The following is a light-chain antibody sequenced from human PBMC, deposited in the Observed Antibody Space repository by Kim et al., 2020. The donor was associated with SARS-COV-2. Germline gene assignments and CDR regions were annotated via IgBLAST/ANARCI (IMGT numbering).Light chain of an antibody. J-gene: IGKJ2*01. V-gene: IGKV3-20*01. CDR3: QQYGGSPPYT. Sequence: SPRAPATLSSRAIQCVGSSYVAWYQQNPGQTPRLLIFIVSSRATGTPDRFSGSGSGTGFTLTIGRLEPEDFAVYYCQQYGGSPPYTFGQGTKLEI. CDR2: IVS. CDR1: QCVGSSY.